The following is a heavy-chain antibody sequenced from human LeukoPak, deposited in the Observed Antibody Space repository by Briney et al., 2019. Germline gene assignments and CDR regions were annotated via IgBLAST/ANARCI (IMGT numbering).Heavy chain of an antibody. CDR3: ARGLTGYYTKTYYFDY. V-gene: IGHV3-21*01. D-gene: IGHD3-9*01. Sequence: GGSLRLSCAASGFTLSSYSMQGLRQAPGKGGEWVSSISSSSSYIYYADSVKGRFTISGDDAKNSLYLQMNSLRAEDTAVYYCARGLTGYYTKTYYFDYWGQGTLVTVSS. CDR2: ISSSSSYI. CDR1: GFTLSSYS. J-gene: IGHJ4*02.